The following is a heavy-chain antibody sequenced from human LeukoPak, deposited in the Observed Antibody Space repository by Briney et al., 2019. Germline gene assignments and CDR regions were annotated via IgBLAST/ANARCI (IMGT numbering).Heavy chain of an antibody. CDR1: GYTFTSYA. V-gene: IGHV7-4-1*02. J-gene: IGHJ4*02. D-gene: IGHD5-18*01. CDR2: INTNTGNP. CDR3: ARDQECCGYSYGPYDY. Sequence: ASVKVSCKASGYTFTSYAMNWVRQAPGQGLEWMGWINTNTGNPTYAQGFTGRSVFSLDTSVSTAYLQISSLKAEDTAVYYCARDQECCGYSYGPYDYWGQGTLVTVSS.